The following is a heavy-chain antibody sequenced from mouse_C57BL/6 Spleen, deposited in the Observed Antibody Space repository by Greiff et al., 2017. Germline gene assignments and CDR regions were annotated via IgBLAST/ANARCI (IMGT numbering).Heavy chain of an antibody. J-gene: IGHJ3*01. CDR3: ARTDYDAWFAY. Sequence: EVHLVESGPELVKPGASVKIPCKASGYTFTDHNMDWVKQSHGKSLEWIGDINPNNGGTIYNQKFKGKATLTVDKSSSTAYMELRSLTSEDTAVYYCARTDYDAWFAYWGQGTLVTVSA. V-gene: IGHV1-18*01. CDR1: GYTFTDHN. CDR2: INPNNGGT. D-gene: IGHD2-4*01.